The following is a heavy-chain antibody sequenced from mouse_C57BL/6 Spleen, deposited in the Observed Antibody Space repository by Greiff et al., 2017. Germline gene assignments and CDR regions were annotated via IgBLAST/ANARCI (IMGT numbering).Heavy chain of an antibody. D-gene: IGHD2-2*01. J-gene: IGHJ2*01. CDR1: GFTFSSYA. Sequence: EVKVVESGGGLVKPGGSLKLSCAASGFTFSSYAMSWVRQTPEKRLEWVATISDGGSNTYYPDSVKGRFIIFRANAKKNLYLQMMHMKSEDTAMYYCAREGMVTPFDYWGQGTTLTVAS. V-gene: IGHV5-4*01. CDR3: AREGMVTPFDY. CDR2: ISDGGSNT.